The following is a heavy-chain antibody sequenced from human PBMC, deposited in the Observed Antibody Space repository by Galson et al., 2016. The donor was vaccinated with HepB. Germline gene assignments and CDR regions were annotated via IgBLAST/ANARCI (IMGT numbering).Heavy chain of an antibody. D-gene: IGHD3-10*01. CDR3: ARDKWLLWFGEAKWFDP. V-gene: IGHV3-48*03. Sequence: SLRLSCAASGFTFSSYEMNWVRQAPGKGLEWVSYISSSGSTIYYADSVKGRFTISRDNAKNSLYLQMNSLRAEDTAVYYCARDKWLLWFGEAKWFDPWGQGTLVTVSS. CDR1: GFTFSSYE. CDR2: ISSSGSTI. J-gene: IGHJ5*02.